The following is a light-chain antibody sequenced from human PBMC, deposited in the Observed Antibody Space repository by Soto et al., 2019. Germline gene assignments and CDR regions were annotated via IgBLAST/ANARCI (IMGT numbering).Light chain of an antibody. CDR1: SSDVGSYKL. V-gene: IGLV2-23*02. CDR2: EVS. Sequence: QSVLTQPASVSGSPGQSVTISCTGTSSDVGSYKLVSWYQQHPGKAPKLMISEVSKRPSGISDRFSGSKSGSTASLTISGLQAEYEADYYCCSYAGTSTHTVFGGGTQLTVL. J-gene: IGLJ7*01. CDR3: CSYAGTSTHTV.